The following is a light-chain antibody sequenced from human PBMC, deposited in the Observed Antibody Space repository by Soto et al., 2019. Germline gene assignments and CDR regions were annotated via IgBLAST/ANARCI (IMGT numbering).Light chain of an antibody. V-gene: IGKV1-5*01. CDR2: DVS. J-gene: IGKJ1*01. CDR1: QNISTS. Sequence: DIQLTQSPSTLSASVGDRVTITCRPSQNISTSLAWYQQKSGRAPKLLIYDVSNLESGVPSRFSVSGSGTEFSLTIRGLQPDDFATYYCQQYDSYRTFGQGTTVEVK. CDR3: QQYDSYRT.